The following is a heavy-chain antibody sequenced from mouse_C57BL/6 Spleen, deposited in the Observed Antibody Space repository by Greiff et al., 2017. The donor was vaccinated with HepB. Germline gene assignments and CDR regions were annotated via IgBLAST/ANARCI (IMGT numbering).Heavy chain of an antibody. CDR2: IYPGDGDT. CDR1: GYAFSSYW. J-gene: IGHJ2*01. CDR3: ARGRYGYGYFDY. Sequence: VQLQQSGAELVKPGASVKISCKASGYAFSSYWMNWVKQRPGKGLEWIGQIYPGDGDTNYNGKFKGKATLTADKSSSTAYMQLSSLTSEDSAVYCCARGRYGYGYFDYWGQGTTLTVSS. D-gene: IGHD2-2*01. V-gene: IGHV1-80*01.